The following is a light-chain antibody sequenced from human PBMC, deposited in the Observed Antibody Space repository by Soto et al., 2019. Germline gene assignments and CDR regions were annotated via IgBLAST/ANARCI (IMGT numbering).Light chain of an antibody. CDR1: QSVSSSY. J-gene: IGKJ2*02. CDR2: GAS. Sequence: EIVLTQSPGTLSLSPGERATLSCRASQSVSSSYLAWYQQKPGQAPRLLIYGASNGATGIPDRFSGSGSGTDLPLTISRLEPEDFAVYYCQQYGTSPGTFGQGTKLEIQ. CDR3: QQYGTSPGT. V-gene: IGKV3-20*01.